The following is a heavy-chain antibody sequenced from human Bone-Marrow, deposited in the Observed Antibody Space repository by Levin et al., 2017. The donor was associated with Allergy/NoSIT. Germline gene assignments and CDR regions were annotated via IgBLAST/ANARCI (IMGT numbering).Heavy chain of an antibody. CDR1: GFTFSSYA. CDR3: ARTSKCSSGWYHYFDY. V-gene: IGHV3-30-3*01. CDR2: ISYDGSNK. J-gene: IGHJ4*02. Sequence: PGGSLRLSCAASGFTFSSYAMHWVRQAPGKGLEWVAVISYDGSNKYYADSVKGRFTISRDNSKNTLYLQMNSLRAEDTAVYYCARTSKCSSGWYHYFDYWGQGTLVTVSS. D-gene: IGHD6-19*01.